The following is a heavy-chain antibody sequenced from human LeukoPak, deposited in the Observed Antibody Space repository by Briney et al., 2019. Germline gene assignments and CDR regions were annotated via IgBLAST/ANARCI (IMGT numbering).Heavy chain of an antibody. CDR3: ARVPPWGTLMLDN. J-gene: IGHJ4*02. D-gene: IGHD1-1*01. Sequence: GGSLRLSCAASGFTFSGYWMHWVRQVPGKGLVWVSRINTDGSSTSYADSVKGRFTISRDNAKNTLYLQMNSLRAEDTAVYYCARVPPWGTLMLDNWGQGTLVTVSS. CDR2: INTDGSST. CDR1: GFTFSGYW. V-gene: IGHV3-74*01.